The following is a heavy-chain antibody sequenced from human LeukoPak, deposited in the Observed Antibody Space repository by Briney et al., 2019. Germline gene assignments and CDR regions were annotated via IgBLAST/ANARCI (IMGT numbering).Heavy chain of an antibody. J-gene: IGHJ6*03. CDR2: IRYDGSNE. Sequence: GGSLRLSCAASGFTFSSYGMHWVRQAPGKGLEWVAFIRYDGSNEYYADSVKGRFTISRDNSKNTLYLQMNSLRAEDTAVYYCAKSMSGYDLGYYYYYMDVWGKGTTVTISS. V-gene: IGHV3-30*02. D-gene: IGHD5-12*01. CDR1: GFTFSSYG. CDR3: AKSMSGYDLGYYYYYMDV.